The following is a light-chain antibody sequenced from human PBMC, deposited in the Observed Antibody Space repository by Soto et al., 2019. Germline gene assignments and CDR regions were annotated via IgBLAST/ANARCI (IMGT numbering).Light chain of an antibody. J-gene: IGKJ2*01. Sequence: DIQMTQSPSSLSASIGDRVTITCRASQSINTYLNWYQQIPGKAPKLLIYSAFSLQSGVPSRFSGSGSGTDFTLTISSVQPEDFATYYCQHSFSTPLYSFGQGTKLEIK. CDR1: QSINTY. CDR3: QHSFSTPLYS. CDR2: SAF. V-gene: IGKV1-39*01.